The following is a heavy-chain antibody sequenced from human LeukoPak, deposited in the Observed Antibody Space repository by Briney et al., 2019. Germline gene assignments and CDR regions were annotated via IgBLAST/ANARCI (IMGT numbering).Heavy chain of an antibody. Sequence: GGSLRLSCAASGFTFSSYSMNWVRQAPGKGLEWVSSISSSSSYIYYADSVKGRFTISRDNAKNSLYLQMNSLRAEDTAVYYCASSPPADHVWSGYYKGSDYYYYYMDVWGKGTTVTVSS. CDR2: ISSSSSYI. CDR1: GFTFSSYS. J-gene: IGHJ6*03. D-gene: IGHD3-3*02. CDR3: ASSPPADHVWSGYYKGSDYYYYYMDV. V-gene: IGHV3-21*01.